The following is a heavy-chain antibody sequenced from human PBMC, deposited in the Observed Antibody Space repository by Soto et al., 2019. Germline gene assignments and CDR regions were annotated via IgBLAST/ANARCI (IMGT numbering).Heavy chain of an antibody. CDR3: AKEQQLTPGFGMDV. J-gene: IGHJ6*02. V-gene: IGHV3-30*18. D-gene: IGHD6-13*01. CDR2: ISYDGSDR. CDR1: GFIFSAYG. Sequence: QVQLVESGGGVVQPGRSLRLSCAASGFIFSAYGMHWARQTPGTGLEWVALISYDGSDRKYADSVRGRFTISRDNSKNTLFLQMNSLRAEDTAVYYCAKEQQLTPGFGMDVWGQGTAGTVSS.